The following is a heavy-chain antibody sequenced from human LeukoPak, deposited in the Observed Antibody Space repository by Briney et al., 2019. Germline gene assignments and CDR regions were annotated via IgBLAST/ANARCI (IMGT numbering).Heavy chain of an antibody. CDR3: ARVAYWNLIGKYTNWFDP. V-gene: IGHV4-59*01. CDR2: IYYSGST. Sequence: SETLSLTCTVSGGSISSYYWSWIRQPPGKGLEWIGYIYYSGSTNYNPSLKSRVTISVDTSKNQFSLKLSSVTAADTAVYYCARVAYWNLIGKYTNWFDPWGQGTLVTVSS. D-gene: IGHD1-1*01. CDR1: GGSISSYY. J-gene: IGHJ5*02.